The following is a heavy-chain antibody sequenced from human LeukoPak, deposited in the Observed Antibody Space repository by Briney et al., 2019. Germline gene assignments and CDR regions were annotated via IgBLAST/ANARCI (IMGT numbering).Heavy chain of an antibody. V-gene: IGHV3-53*05. CDR3: AKVTLTAY. D-gene: IGHD1-14*01. J-gene: IGHJ4*02. CDR1: GFTVSSNY. Sequence: PGGSLRLSCAASGFTVSSNYMSWVRQAPGKGLEWVSVIYSGGTTFYADSVKGRFTISRDNSKNTLYLQMNSLRAEDTAVYYCAKVTLTAYWGREPLVPVPS. CDR2: IYSGGTT.